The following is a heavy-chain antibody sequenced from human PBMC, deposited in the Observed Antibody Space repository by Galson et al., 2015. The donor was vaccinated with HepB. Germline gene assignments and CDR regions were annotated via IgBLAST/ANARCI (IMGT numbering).Heavy chain of an antibody. V-gene: IGHV1-18*01. Sequence: SVKVSCKASGYTFTSYGISWVRQAPGQGLEWMRWISAYNGNTNYAQKLQGRVTMTTDTSTSTTYMELRSLRSDDTAVYYCARDLTVAAAGRVDYWGQGTLVTVSS. D-gene: IGHD6-13*01. CDR1: GYTFTSYG. CDR3: ARDLTVAAAGRVDY. CDR2: ISAYNGNT. J-gene: IGHJ4*02.